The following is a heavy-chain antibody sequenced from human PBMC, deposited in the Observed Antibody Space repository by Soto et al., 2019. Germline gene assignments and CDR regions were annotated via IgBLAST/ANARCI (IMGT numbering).Heavy chain of an antibody. CDR3: ARDVGDESITYNDAFDI. Sequence: SVKVSCKASGYTFTSYYMHWVRQAPGQGLEWMGGIIPIFGTANYAQKFQGRVTITADESTSTAYMELRSLRYDDTAVYYCARDVGDESITYNDAFDIWGQGTMVTVSS. D-gene: IGHD3-10*01. J-gene: IGHJ3*02. CDR1: GYTFTSYY. V-gene: IGHV1-69*13. CDR2: IIPIFGTA.